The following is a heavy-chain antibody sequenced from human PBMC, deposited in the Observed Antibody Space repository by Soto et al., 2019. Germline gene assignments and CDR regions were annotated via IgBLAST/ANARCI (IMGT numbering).Heavy chain of an antibody. CDR2: IYYSGST. CDR1: GGSISSGDYY. Sequence: PSETLSLTCTVSGGSISSGDYYWRWIRQPPGKGLEWIGYIYYSGSTYYNPSLKSRVTISVDTSKNQFSLKLSSVTAADTAVYYCASARSLSRYFDWAHWFDPWGQGTLVTVSS. V-gene: IGHV4-30-4*01. J-gene: IGHJ5*02. D-gene: IGHD3-9*01. CDR3: ASARSLSRYFDWAHWFDP.